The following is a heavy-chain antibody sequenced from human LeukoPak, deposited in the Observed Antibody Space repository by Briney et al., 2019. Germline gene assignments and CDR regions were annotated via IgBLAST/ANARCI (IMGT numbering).Heavy chain of an antibody. CDR1: GFTVSSNY. V-gene: IGHV3-66*01. J-gene: IGHJ6*02. CDR3: ARAAKYSRRLGYYGMDV. D-gene: IGHD6-6*01. Sequence: GGSLRLSCAASGFTVSSNYMSWVRQAPGKGLEWVAVIYSGGSTYYAEYAKGRFTISRDNSKNSLYLQMNSLRAEDTAVYYCARAAKYSRRLGYYGMDVWGQGTTVTVSS. CDR2: IYSGGST.